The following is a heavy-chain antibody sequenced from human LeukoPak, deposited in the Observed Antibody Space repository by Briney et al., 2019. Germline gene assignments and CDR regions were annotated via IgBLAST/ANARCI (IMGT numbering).Heavy chain of an antibody. CDR3: AKEIDGFDV. J-gene: IGHJ3*01. Sequence: GSLRLSCAASGFTFNNYWMHWVRQAPGMGLVWVSSIRFDGGDTAYADSAKGRFTISRDNAKNTMFLQMNNLRAEDTAVYYCAKEIDGFDVWGQGTLVTVSS. V-gene: IGHV3-74*01. CDR2: IRFDGGDT. CDR1: GFTFNNYW.